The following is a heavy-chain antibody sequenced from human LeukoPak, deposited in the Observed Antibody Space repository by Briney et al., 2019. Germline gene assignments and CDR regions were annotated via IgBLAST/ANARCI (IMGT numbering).Heavy chain of an antibody. CDR3: AKGPSTVTTSLDYYFDY. V-gene: IGHV3-23*01. CDR2: ISGSGGST. D-gene: IGHD4-17*01. CDR1: GFTFSSYA. Sequence: GGSLRLSCAASGFTFSSYAMSWVRQAPGKGLEWVSAISGSGGSTYYADSVKGRFTISRDNSKNTLYLQMNSLRAEETALFYCAKGPSTVTTSLDYYFDYWGQGTLVTVSS. J-gene: IGHJ4*02.